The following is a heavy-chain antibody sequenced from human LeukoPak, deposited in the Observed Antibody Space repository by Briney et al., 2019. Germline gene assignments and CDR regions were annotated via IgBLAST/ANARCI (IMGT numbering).Heavy chain of an antibody. Sequence: GRSLRLSCAASGFTFDDYAMHWVRQAPGKGLEWVSGISWNSGSIGYADSVKGRFTISRDNAKNSLYLQMNSLRAEDTALYYCAKDIASGHDPRAYYYYGMDVWGQGTTVTVSS. V-gene: IGHV3-9*01. J-gene: IGHJ6*02. D-gene: IGHD5-12*01. CDR2: ISWNSGSI. CDR1: GFTFDDYA. CDR3: AKDIASGHDPRAYYYYGMDV.